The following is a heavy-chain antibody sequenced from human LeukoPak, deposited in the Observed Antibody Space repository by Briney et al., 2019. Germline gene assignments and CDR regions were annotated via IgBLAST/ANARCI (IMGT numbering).Heavy chain of an antibody. CDR3: AGFPHGYSSGWYSS. J-gene: IGHJ5*02. CDR2: IYYSGST. Sequence: SETLSLTCTVSGGSISSGGYYWSWIRQHPGKGLEWIGYIYYSGSTYYDPSLKSRVTISVDTSKNQFSLKLSSVTAADTAVYYCAGFPHGYSSGWYSSWGQGTLVTVSS. D-gene: IGHD6-19*01. V-gene: IGHV4-31*03. CDR1: GGSISSGGYY.